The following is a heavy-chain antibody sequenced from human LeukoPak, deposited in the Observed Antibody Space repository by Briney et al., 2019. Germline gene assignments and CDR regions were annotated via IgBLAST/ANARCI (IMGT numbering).Heavy chain of an antibody. CDR1: GGSFSGYY. CDR2: INHSGST. CDR3: ARGRYCSSTSCLKWFDP. J-gene: IGHJ5*02. V-gene: IGHV4-34*01. D-gene: IGHD2-2*01. Sequence: SETLSLTGAVYGGSFSGYYWSWIRQPPGKGLEWIGEINHSGSTNYNPSLKSRVTISVDTSKNQFSLKLSSVTAADTAVYYCARGRYCSSTSCLKWFDPWGQGTLVTVSS.